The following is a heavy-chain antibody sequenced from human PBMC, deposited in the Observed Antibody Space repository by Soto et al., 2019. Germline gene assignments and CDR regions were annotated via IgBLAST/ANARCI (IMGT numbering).Heavy chain of an antibody. J-gene: IGHJ4*02. Sequence: GESLKISCKGSGYSSTSYWISWVRQMPGKGLEWMGRIDPSDSYTNYSPSFQGHVTISADKSISTAYLQWSSLKASDTAMYYCARHPSHDYDYWGQGTLVTVSS. CDR1: GYSSTSYW. V-gene: IGHV5-10-1*01. CDR2: IDPSDSYT. CDR3: ARHPSHDYDY. D-gene: IGHD3-16*01.